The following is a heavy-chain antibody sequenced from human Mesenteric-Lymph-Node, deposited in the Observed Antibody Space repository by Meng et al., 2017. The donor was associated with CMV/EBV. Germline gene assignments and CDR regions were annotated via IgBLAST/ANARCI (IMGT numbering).Heavy chain of an antibody. V-gene: IGHV3-21*01. J-gene: IGHJ6*02. CDR3: AREGTPRSGYVDYGMDV. Sequence: GESLKISCAASGFTFDDYAMNWVRQAPGKGLEWVSSISTTSTYIYYADSVKGRFTISRDNAKNSLYLQMDSLRGDDTAVYYCAREGTPRSGYVDYGMDVWGQGTTVTVSS. CDR1: GFTFDDYA. D-gene: IGHD3-22*01. CDR2: ISTTSTYI.